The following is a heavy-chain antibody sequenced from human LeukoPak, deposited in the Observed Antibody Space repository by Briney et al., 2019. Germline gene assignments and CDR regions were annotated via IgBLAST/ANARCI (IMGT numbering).Heavy chain of an antibody. CDR1: GFTFNNYG. CDR3: AREGLRFLEWLSRKYYYYYYMDV. D-gene: IGHD3-3*01. Sequence: GGSLRLSCAASGFTFNNYGMSWVRQAPGKGLEWVSAITGSGDRTYYADSVKGRFTISRDNAKNSLYLQMNSLRAEDTAVYYCAREGLRFLEWLSRKYYYYYYMDVWGKGTTVTVSS. J-gene: IGHJ6*03. V-gene: IGHV3-23*01. CDR2: ITGSGDRT.